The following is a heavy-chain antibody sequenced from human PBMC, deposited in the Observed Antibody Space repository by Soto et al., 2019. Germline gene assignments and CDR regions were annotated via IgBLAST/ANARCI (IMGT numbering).Heavy chain of an antibody. CDR3: AKSGSSRRDYFDY. D-gene: IGHD1-26*01. Sequence: SETLSLTCAVSSGSISSSNWWSWVRQPPGKGLEWIGYTYYSGSTYYNPSLESRVTFSVDTSKSQFSLKLSPVTAADTAVYYCAKSGSSRRDYFDYWGQGIQVTVSS. V-gene: IGHV4-4*02. CDR2: TYYSGST. CDR1: SGSISSSNW. J-gene: IGHJ4*02.